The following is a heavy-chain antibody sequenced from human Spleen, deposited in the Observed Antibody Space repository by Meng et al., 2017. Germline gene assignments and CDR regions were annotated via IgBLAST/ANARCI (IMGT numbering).Heavy chain of an antibody. Sequence: GESLKISCKASGYTFTSYDINWVRQATGQGLEWMGWMNPNSGNTGYAQKFQGRVTITRNTSISTAYMELSSLRSEDTAVYYCARNGDYYGSGSYHYWGQGTLVTVSS. D-gene: IGHD3-10*01. CDR3: ARNGDYYGSGSYHY. CDR2: MNPNSGNT. V-gene: IGHV1-8*03. J-gene: IGHJ4*02. CDR1: GYTFTSYD.